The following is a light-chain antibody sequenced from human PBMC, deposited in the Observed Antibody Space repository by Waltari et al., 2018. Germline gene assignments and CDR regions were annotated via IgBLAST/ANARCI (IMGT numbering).Light chain of an antibody. J-gene: IGLJ3*02. CDR1: SSDIGGYRL. Sequence: QSALTQPASVSGSPGQSITISCLGTSSDIGGYRLVSWYQHHPDKAPKLRIYEGTKRPLGVSSRFSGSKSGNTASLTISGLQAEDEAVYYCCSYAGSSTWVFGGGTKLTVL. V-gene: IGLV2-23*01. CDR2: EGT. CDR3: CSYAGSSTWV.